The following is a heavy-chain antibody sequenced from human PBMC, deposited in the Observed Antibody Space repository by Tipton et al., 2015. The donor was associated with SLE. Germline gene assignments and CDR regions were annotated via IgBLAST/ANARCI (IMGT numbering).Heavy chain of an antibody. CDR3: ARGKWDLRKFYYYYMDV. CDR1: GASFTNNH. Sequence: GLVKPSETLSLTCTVSGASFTNNHWTWIRQPPEKGLEWIGYMSDSGRTNYNPSLKSRVSISVDTSKNQFSLRLSSVTAADTAIYFCARGKWDLRKFYYYYMDVWGKGTTVTVSS. CDR2: MSDSGRT. D-gene: IGHD1-26*01. J-gene: IGHJ6*03. V-gene: IGHV4-59*01.